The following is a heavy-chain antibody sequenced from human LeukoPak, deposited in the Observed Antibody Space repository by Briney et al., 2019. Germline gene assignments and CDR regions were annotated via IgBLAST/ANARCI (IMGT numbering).Heavy chain of an antibody. D-gene: IGHD5-18*01. CDR2: IYYSGST. CDR1: GGSISSGDYY. J-gene: IGHJ4*02. Sequence: SETLSLTCTVSGGSISSGDYYWSWIRQPPGKGLEWIGYIYYSGSTYYNPSLKSRVTISVDTSKNQFSLKLSSVTAADTAVYYCARAVDTAMAIFDYWGQGTLVTVSS. V-gene: IGHV4-30-4*01. CDR3: ARAVDTAMAIFDY.